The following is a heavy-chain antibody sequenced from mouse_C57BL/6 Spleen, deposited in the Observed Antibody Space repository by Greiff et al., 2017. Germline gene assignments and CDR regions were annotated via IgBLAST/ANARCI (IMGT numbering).Heavy chain of an antibody. CDR1: GYAFSSSW. V-gene: IGHV1-82*01. D-gene: IGHD1-3*01. CDR3: ARSGNPYYYAMDY. Sequence: LQESGPELVKPGASVKISCKASGYAFSSSWMNWVKQRPGQGLEWIGRIYPGDGDTNYNGKFKGKATLTADKSSSTAYMQLSSLTSEDSAVYFCARSGNPYYYAMDYWGQGTSVTVSS. J-gene: IGHJ4*01. CDR2: IYPGDGDT.